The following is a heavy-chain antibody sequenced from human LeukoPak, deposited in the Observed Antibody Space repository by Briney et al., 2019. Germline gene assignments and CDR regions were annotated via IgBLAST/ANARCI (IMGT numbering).Heavy chain of an antibody. D-gene: IGHD6-19*01. Sequence: SSETLSVTCTVSGGSISSYYWSWIRQPPGKGLEWIGHIYYSGSTNYNPSLKSRVTISVDTSKNQFSLKLSSVTAADTAVYYCAREPYSSGWLYYGMDVWGQGTTVTVSS. CDR3: AREPYSSGWLYYGMDV. J-gene: IGHJ6*02. V-gene: IGHV4-59*01. CDR2: IYYSGST. CDR1: GGSISSYY.